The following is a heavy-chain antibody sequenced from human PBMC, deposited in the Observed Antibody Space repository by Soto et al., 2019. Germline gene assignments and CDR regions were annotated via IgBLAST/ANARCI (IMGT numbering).Heavy chain of an antibody. CDR1: VFTVSSNY. CDR2: IYSGGST. J-gene: IGHJ6*02. V-gene: IGHV3-53*01. CDR3: AKAPNYYYYYGMDV. Sequence: PGWSLRLSCASSVFTVSSNYMSWVRQAPGKGLEWVSVIYSGGSTYYADSVKGRFTISRDNSKNTLYLQMNSLRAEDTAVYYCAKAPNYYYYYGMDVWGQGTTVTVS.